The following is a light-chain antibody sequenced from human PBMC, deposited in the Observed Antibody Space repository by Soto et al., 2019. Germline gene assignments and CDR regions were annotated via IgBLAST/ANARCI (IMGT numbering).Light chain of an antibody. CDR3: QQYGSSPGT. Sequence: EIALTQSPGTLSLSPGERATLSCRASQSVTSNYLAWYQQKPGQAPRLLMFGASIRDTGIPDRFSGSGSGTEFPLTISILEHEDFAVFYCQQYGSSPGTFGQGTKVEVK. CDR2: GAS. CDR1: QSVTSNY. J-gene: IGKJ1*01. V-gene: IGKV3-20*01.